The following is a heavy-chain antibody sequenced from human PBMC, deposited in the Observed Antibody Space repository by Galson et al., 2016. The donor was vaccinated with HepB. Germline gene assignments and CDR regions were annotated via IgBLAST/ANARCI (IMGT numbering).Heavy chain of an antibody. CDR2: VNPDGSET. V-gene: IGHV3-7*03. CDR1: GLIFSRSW. J-gene: IGHJ4*02. Sequence: SLRLSCAASGLIFSRSWMTWVRQAPGKGLEWVANVNPDGSETYYLASVKGRFTVSRDKAKNLLYLEINGLRAEDTAVYYCARDVGWSSFDNWGRGTLVTVS. CDR3: ARDVGWSSFDN. D-gene: IGHD3-10*01.